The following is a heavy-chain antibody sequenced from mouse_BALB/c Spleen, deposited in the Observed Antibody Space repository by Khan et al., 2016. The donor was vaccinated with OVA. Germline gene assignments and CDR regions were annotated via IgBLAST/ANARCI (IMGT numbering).Heavy chain of an antibody. CDR3: ARVGYSGTMDY. V-gene: IGHV9-3-1*01. D-gene: IGHD2-3*01. J-gene: IGHJ4*01. CDR1: GYTFTTYG. CDR2: INTYTGEP. Sequence: QIQLVQSGPELKKPGETVKISCKASGYTFTTYGMNWVKQAPGKGLKWMGWINTYTGEPTYVDDFKGRYAFSLETSASTAYLQINSLKNEDTATYFCARVGYSGTMDYWGQGTSVTVSS.